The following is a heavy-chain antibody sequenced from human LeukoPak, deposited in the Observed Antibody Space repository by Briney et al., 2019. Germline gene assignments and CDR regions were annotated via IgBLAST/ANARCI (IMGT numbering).Heavy chain of an antibody. V-gene: IGHV3-21*01. CDR1: GFTFSSYS. J-gene: IGHJ6*02. CDR2: ISSSSSYI. D-gene: IGHD3-10*01. CDR3: VRTMVRGTRGMDV. Sequence: PGGSLRLSCAASGFTFSSYSMNWVRQAPGKGLEWVSSISSSSSYIYYADSVKGRFTISRDNAKNSLYLQMNSLRAGDTAVYYCVRTMVRGTRGMDVWGQGTTVTVSS.